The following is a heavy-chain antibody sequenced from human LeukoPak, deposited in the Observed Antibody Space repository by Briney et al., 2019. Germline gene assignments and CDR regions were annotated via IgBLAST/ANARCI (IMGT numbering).Heavy chain of an antibody. V-gene: IGHV3-7*01. CDR1: GFTFCRYL. CDR2: IKLEGSEK. J-gene: IGHJ5*01. Sequence: PGGSLRHSPAPSGFTFCRYLMSGVRPAPGKGGEWVANIKLEGSEKYYLHSLKGPFSLSRDSSTNTLYLQMHSPRAEETAVYYCAKDRVWVGERCFDSWGQGTLVTVSS. D-gene: IGHD3-10*01. CDR3: AKDRVWVGERCFDS.